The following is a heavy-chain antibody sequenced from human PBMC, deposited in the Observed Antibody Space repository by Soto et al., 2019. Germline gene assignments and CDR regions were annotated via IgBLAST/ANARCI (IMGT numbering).Heavy chain of an antibody. J-gene: IGHJ4*02. D-gene: IGHD5-12*01. CDR3: SREGHLGRWLQPLDF. Sequence: PSETLSLTCSVSGDSISAYSWSWVRQPQGKGLEWIGNIHYNGNTKYNPSLKSRVSMSVDTSKNQFSLRLISVTAADTAKYFCSREGHLGRWLQPLDFWGQGTLVTVSS. V-gene: IGHV4-59*01. CDR2: IHYNGNT. CDR1: GDSISAYS.